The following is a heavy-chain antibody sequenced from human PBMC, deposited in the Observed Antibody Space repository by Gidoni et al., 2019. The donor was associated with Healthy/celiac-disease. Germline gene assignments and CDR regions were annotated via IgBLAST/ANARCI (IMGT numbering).Heavy chain of an antibody. CDR2: ISGRGGST. D-gene: IGHD3-16*01. Sequence: EVQLLESGGGLVHPGRSLRLSCASSAFTLSSSAMSWVRQAPGWWLEWVSAISGRGGSTYYADSVKGRVTISRDNSKNTLYLQMNSLRAEDTAVYYCAKDGGLNYYYGMDVWGQGTTVTVSS. CDR3: AKDGGLNYYYGMDV. CDR1: AFTLSSSA. J-gene: IGHJ6*02. V-gene: IGHV3-23*01.